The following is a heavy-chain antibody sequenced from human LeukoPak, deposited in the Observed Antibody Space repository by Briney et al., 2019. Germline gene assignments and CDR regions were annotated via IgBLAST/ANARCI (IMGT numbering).Heavy chain of an antibody. CDR1: GFTFSSYE. Sequence: SGGSLRLSCAASGFTFSSYEMNWVRQAPGKGLEWVSYISSSGSTIYYADSVKGRFTISRDNAKNSLYLQMNSLRAEDTAVYYCARVGRCSSTSCYDHYYYGMDVWGQGTTVTVSS. V-gene: IGHV3-48*03. CDR3: ARVGRCSSTSCYDHYYYGMDV. D-gene: IGHD2-2*01. J-gene: IGHJ6*02. CDR2: ISSSGSTI.